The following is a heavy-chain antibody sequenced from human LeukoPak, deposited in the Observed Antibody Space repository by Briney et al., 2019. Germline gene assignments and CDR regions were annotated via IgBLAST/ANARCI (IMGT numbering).Heavy chain of an antibody. J-gene: IGHJ3*02. CDR3: GASRQYVGAFDI. Sequence: PGGSLRLSCAASGFTFSSYELYWVRQAPGKGLEWISYISSSSTIIKYADSVRGRFTISRDDARESLYLQMSSLRGDDTAIYYCGASRQYVGAFDIWGQGTLVTVSS. CDR2: ISSSSTII. CDR1: GFTFSSYE. D-gene: IGHD3-16*01. V-gene: IGHV3-48*03.